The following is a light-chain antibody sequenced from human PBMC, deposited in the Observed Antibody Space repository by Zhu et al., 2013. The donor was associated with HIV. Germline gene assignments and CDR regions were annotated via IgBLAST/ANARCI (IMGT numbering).Light chain of an antibody. CDR2: DAS. CDR1: QFVGSSTF. V-gene: IGKV3-20*01. J-gene: IGKJ4*01. CDR3: QQYGSSPLT. Sequence: DIVLTQSPGTLSLSPGDTATLSCRASQFVGSSTFLAWYQQKRGQAPRLLIYDASSRATGIPDRFRGSGSGTDFTLTISRLEPEDFAVYFCQQYGSSPLTFGGGTTVEI.